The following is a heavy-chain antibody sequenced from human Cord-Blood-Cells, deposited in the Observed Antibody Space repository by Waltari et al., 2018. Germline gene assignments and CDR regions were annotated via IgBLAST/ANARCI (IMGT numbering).Heavy chain of an antibody. CDR1: GYSFTSYW. Sequence: EVQLVQSGAEVKKPGESLKISCKGSGYSFTSYWIGWVRQMPGKGLEWMGGICPGDSDTSYSPSFQGQVTISAGKSISTAYLQWSSLKASDTAMYYCARFTYYYDSSGYYFDYWGQGTLVTVSS. J-gene: IGHJ4*02. CDR3: ARFTYYYDSSGYYFDY. V-gene: IGHV5-51*01. CDR2: ICPGDSDT. D-gene: IGHD3-22*01.